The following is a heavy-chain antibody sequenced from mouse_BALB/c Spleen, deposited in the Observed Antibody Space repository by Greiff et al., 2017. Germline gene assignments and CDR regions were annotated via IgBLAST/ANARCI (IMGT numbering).Heavy chain of an antibody. J-gene: IGHJ3*01. CDR3: ARSTPDGYHGAY. CDR1: GYTFTDYN. Sequence: EVQLQQSGPELVKPGASVKIPCKASGYTFTDYNMDWVKQSHGKSLEWIGDINPNNGGTIYNQKFKGKATLTVDKSSSTAYMELRSLTSEDTAVYYCARSTPDGYHGAYWGQGTLVTVSA. V-gene: IGHV1-18*01. D-gene: IGHD2-3*01. CDR2: INPNNGGT.